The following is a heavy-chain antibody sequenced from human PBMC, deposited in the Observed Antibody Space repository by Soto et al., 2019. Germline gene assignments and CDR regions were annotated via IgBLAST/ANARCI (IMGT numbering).Heavy chain of an antibody. Sequence: GGSLRLSCAASGFTFCSYAMSWVRQAPGKGLEWVSAISGSGGSTYYADSVKGRFTISRDNSKNTLYLQMNSLRAEDTAVYYCAKDLSIAVAGSVYWGQGTLVTVSS. CDR2: ISGSGGST. CDR3: AKDLSIAVAGSVY. V-gene: IGHV3-23*01. D-gene: IGHD6-19*01. J-gene: IGHJ4*02. CDR1: GFTFCSYA.